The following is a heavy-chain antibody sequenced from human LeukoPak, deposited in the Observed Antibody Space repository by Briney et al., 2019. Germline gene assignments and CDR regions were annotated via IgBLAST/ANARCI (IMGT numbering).Heavy chain of an antibody. Sequence: PGGSLRLSFAASGFTFDDYGMSWVRQAPGKGLEWVSGINWNGGSTGYADSVKGRFTISRDNAKNSLYLQMNSLRAEDTALYYCARQGGHHYYYYYMDVWGKGTTVTVSS. CDR3: ARQGGHHYYYYYMDV. J-gene: IGHJ6*03. D-gene: IGHD3-16*01. CDR1: GFTFDDYG. V-gene: IGHV3-20*03. CDR2: INWNGGST.